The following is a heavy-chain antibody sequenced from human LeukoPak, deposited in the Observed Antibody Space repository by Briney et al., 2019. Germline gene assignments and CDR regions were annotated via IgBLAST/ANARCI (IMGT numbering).Heavy chain of an antibody. V-gene: IGHV4-59*11. CDR3: ARETPDYYDSRCYFY. CDR1: GDSFSSHY. Sequence: SETLSLTCAVSGDSFSSHYWTWIRQPPGKGLEWIGDISYIGTTNYNPSLKSRVTLSIDTSKNQFSLKLSSVTAADTAVYYCARETPDYYDSRCYFYWGQGTLVTVSS. J-gene: IGHJ4*02. D-gene: IGHD3-22*01. CDR2: ISYIGTT.